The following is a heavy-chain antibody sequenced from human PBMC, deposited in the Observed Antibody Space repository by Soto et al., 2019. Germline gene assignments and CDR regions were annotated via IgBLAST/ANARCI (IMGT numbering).Heavy chain of an antibody. V-gene: IGHV4-34*01. Sequence: QVQLQQWGAGLLKPSETLSLTCAVYGGSFSGYYWSWIRQPPGKGLAWIGEINHSGSTNYNPSLKSQVTISVDTSKDQFSLMLSSVTAADTAVYYCARSYYDSSGYYYVGFDYWGQGTLVTVSS. CDR3: ARSYYDSSGYYYVGFDY. CDR1: GGSFSGYY. D-gene: IGHD3-22*01. J-gene: IGHJ4*02. CDR2: INHSGST.